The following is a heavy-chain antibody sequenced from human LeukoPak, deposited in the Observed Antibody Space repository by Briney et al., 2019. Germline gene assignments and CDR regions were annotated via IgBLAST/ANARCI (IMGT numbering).Heavy chain of an antibody. J-gene: IGHJ4*02. CDR2: ISAYNGNT. Sequence: ASVKVSCKASGYTFTSYGISWVRQAPGQGLEWMGWISAYNGNTNYAQKLQGRVTMTTDTSTSTAYMELRSLRSDDTAVYYCARVGRWEPRGGFGVFDYWGQGTLVTVSS. CDR3: ARVGRWEPRGGFGVFDY. CDR1: GYTFTSYG. V-gene: IGHV1-18*01. D-gene: IGHD1-26*01.